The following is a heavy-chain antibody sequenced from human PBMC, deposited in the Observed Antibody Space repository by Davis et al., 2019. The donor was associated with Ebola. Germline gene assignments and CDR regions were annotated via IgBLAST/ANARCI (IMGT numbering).Heavy chain of an antibody. V-gene: IGHV3-48*02. CDR1: GFTFSSYS. D-gene: IGHD3-10*01. J-gene: IGHJ4*02. CDR2: ISHTGTIT. CDR3: ARAPMVRGVITHFDR. Sequence: PGGSLRLSCVASGFTFSSYSMDWVRQAPGKGLEWISYISHTGTITYYADSVKGRFTISRDAAGNSLYLQMDSLRDEDTAMYYCARAPMVRGVITHFDRWGQGTLVTVSS.